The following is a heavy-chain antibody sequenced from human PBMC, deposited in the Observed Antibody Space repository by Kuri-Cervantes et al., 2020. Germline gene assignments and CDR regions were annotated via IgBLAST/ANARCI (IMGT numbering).Heavy chain of an antibody. V-gene: IGHV1-18*01. CDR1: GYTFTSYG. J-gene: IGHJ4*02. Sequence: ASVKVSCKASGYTFTSYGISWVRQAPGQGLEWMGWITPFNGNTNYAQKFQDRVTITRDRSMSTAYMELSSLRSEDTAVYYCACVNSSSWYLTLDFDYWGQGTLVTVSS. CDR3: ACVNSSSWYLTLDFDY. D-gene: IGHD6-13*01. CDR2: ITPFNGNT.